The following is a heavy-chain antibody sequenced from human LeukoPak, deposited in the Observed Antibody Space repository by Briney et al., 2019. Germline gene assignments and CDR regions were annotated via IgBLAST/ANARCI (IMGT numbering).Heavy chain of an antibody. J-gene: IGHJ3*02. CDR3: ARFHGGAFDI. CDR2: IRSSSSYI. Sequence: IPGGSLRLSCAVSGFTFSSYTMNWVRQAPGKGLEWVSSIRSSSSYIYYADSVKGRFTISRDNAKNSLYLQMNSLRAEDTAVYYCARFHGGAFDIWGQGTMVTVSS. V-gene: IGHV3-21*01. CDR1: GFTFSSYT.